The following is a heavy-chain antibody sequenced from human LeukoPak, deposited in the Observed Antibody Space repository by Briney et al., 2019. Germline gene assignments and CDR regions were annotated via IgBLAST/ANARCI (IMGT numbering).Heavy chain of an antibody. J-gene: IGHJ4*02. CDR3: ARPSAAGPYFDY. Sequence: GGSLRLSCAASGFTLSSYWMHWVRQAPGKGLVWVSHINTDGRSTGHADSVKGRFTIPRDNAKNTLYLQMNSLRAEDTAVCYCARPSAAGPYFDYWGQGTLVTVSS. V-gene: IGHV3-74*01. D-gene: IGHD6-13*01. CDR2: INTDGRST. CDR1: GFTLSSYW.